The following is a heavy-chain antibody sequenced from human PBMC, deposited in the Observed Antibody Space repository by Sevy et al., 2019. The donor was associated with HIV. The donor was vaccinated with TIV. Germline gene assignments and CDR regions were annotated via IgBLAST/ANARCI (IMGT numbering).Heavy chain of an antibody. CDR3: ARSVSGSYRYDAFDI. CDR1: GGTFSSYA. V-gene: IGHV1-69*13. CDR2: IIPIFGTA. Sequence: SVKVSCKASGGTFSSYAISWVRQAPGQGLEWMGGIIPIFGTANYAQKFQGRVTITADESTSTAYMELSSLRSEDTAVYYGARSVSGSYRYDAFDIWGQGTMVTVSS. D-gene: IGHD3-16*02. J-gene: IGHJ3*02.